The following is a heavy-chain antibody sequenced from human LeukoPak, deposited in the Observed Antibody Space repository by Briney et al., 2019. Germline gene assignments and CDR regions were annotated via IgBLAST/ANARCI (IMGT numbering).Heavy chain of an antibody. CDR2: IIPIFGTA. D-gene: IGHD7-27*01. CDR3: ARALNWGGGAFDI. V-gene: IGHV1-69*13. Sequence: SVKVSCKASGGTFSSYAISWVRQAPGQGLEWMGGIIPIFGTANYAQKFQGRVTITADESTSTAYMELSSLRSEDTAVYYCARALNWGGGAFDIWGQGTMVTVSS. CDR1: GGTFSSYA. J-gene: IGHJ3*02.